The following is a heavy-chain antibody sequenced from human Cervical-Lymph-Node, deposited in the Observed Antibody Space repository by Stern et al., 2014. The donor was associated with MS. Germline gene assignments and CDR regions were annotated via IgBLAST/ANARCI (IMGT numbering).Heavy chain of an antibody. V-gene: IGHV3-30*04. J-gene: IGHJ4*02. CDR2: ISFDGRDK. Sequence: VQLVVSGGGVVQPGRSLRLSCAASGFIFRNYAAHWVRQPPGKGLEWVAIISFDGRDKYYTDSVKGRFTVSRDNSKNRLYLEMNSLRLEDTAVYYCAKGGSGSYLDWGQGSLVTVSS. D-gene: IGHD1-26*01. CDR3: AKGGSGSYLD. CDR1: GFIFRNYA.